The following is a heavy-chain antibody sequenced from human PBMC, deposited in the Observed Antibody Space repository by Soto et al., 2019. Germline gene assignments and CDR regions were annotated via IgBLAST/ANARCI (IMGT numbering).Heavy chain of an antibody. Sequence: GESLKISCKGSGYSFTKYWIGWVRQMPGKGLEWMAIIYPDESDTRYSPSFQGQVTISADNSISTVYLQWSSLKASDTAIYYCVMMVFCGGGDLSSYYYGMDIWGQGTTVTVSS. CDR2: IYPDESDT. J-gene: IGHJ6*02. V-gene: IGHV5-51*01. CDR1: GYSFTKYW. CDR3: VMMVFCGGGDLSSYYYGMDI. D-gene: IGHD2-21*02.